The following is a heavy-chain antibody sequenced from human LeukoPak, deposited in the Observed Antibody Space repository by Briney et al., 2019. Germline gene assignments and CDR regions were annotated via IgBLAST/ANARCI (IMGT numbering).Heavy chain of an antibody. D-gene: IGHD1-26*01. CDR3: ARDEGSYHGDYFDY. V-gene: IGHV1-69*08. CDR1: LGTFSSAT. J-gene: IGHJ4*02. Sequence: SVKVSRVPSLGTFSSATTSGVPDTLGRGGGCGCRIIPILGRTNYAQKFQGRFTITRDKSTSTVYMELSSLRAEDTAVYYCARDEGSYHGDYFDYWGQGTLVTVSS. CDR2: IIPILGRT.